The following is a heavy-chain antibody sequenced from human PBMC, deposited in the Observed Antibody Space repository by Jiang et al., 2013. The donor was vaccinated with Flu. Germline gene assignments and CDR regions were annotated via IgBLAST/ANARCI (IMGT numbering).Heavy chain of an antibody. CDR2: IWYDGSNK. V-gene: IGHV3-33*01. J-gene: IGHJ5*02. Sequence: VQLLESGGGVVQPGRSLRLSCAASGFTFSSYGMHWVRQAPGKGLEWVAVIWYDGSNKYYADSVKGRFTISRDNSKNTLYLQMNSLRAEDTAVYYCARDGYSYVRIPDWFDPWGQGTLVTVSS. CDR1: GFTFSSYG. D-gene: IGHD5-18*01. CDR3: ARDGYSYVRIPDWFDP.